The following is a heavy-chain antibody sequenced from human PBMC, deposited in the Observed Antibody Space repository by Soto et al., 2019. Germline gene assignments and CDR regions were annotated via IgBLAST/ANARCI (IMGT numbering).Heavy chain of an antibody. CDR3: ASGAGFYYDTSRY. D-gene: IGHD3-22*01. V-gene: IGHV3-30*03. CDR2: LSFDGSTE. J-gene: IGHJ4*02. Sequence: QVHLVESGGGVVQPGRSLRLSCAGFGFPFTNYGMYWVRQAPGKGLEWVAVLSFDGSTENYADSVKGRFTISRDISKNTLYLQMNGLRAEDSGVYYCASGAGFYYDTSRYWGQGTLVTVSS. CDR1: GFPFTNYG.